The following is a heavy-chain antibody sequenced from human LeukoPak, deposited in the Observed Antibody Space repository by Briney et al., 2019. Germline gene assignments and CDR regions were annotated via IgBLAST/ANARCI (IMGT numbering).Heavy chain of an antibody. D-gene: IGHD4/OR15-4a*01. V-gene: IGHV3-53*01. CDR3: ARRAGAYSHPYDY. J-gene: IGHJ4*02. CDR2: IYSGGST. CDR1: GFTVSSDS. Sequence: PGGSLRLSCTVSGFTVSSDSMSWVRQAPGKGLEWVSFIYSGGSTHYSDSVKDRFTISRDNSKNTLYLQMNSLRAEDTAVYYCARRAGAYSHPYDYWGQGTLVTVSS.